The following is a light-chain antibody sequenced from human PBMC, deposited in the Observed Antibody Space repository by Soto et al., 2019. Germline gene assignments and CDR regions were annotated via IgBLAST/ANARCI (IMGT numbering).Light chain of an antibody. Sequence: QSALTQPASVSGSPGQSITISCTGTSSDVGSYNYVSWYQQHPGKAPKLIIYGVSNRPSGVSNRFSGSKSGNTASLTISGLQAEDGADYYCTSYTSSSTLRVFGGGTKLTVL. CDR3: TSYTSSSTLRV. J-gene: IGLJ3*02. V-gene: IGLV2-14*01. CDR1: SSDVGSYNY. CDR2: GVS.